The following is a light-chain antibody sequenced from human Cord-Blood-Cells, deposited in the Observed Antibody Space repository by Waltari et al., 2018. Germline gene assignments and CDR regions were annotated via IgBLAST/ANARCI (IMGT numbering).Light chain of an antibody. J-gene: IGLJ7*01. CDR2: GNS. Sequence: QSVLTQPPSVSGAPGQRVTISCTGSSSNIGAGYDVHWYQQLPGTAPKLLIYGNSNRPSGVPDRFSGSKPCTSASLAITGLQAEDEADYYCQSYDSSLSGAVFGGGTQLTVL. CDR1: SSNIGAGYD. V-gene: IGLV1-40*01. CDR3: QSYDSSLSGAV.